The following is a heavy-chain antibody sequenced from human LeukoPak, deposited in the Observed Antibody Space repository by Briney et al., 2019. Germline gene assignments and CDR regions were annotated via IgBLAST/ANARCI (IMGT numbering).Heavy chain of an antibody. CDR1: GGSFSGYY. CDR2: INHSGST. Sequence: SETLSLTCAVYGGSFSGYYWSWIRQPPGKGLEWIGEINHSGSTNHNPSLKSRVTISVDTSKNQFSLKLSSVTAADTAVYYCARRRSTTKNFDYWGQGTLVTVSS. D-gene: IGHD2-2*01. J-gene: IGHJ4*02. CDR3: ARRRSTTKNFDY. V-gene: IGHV4-34*01.